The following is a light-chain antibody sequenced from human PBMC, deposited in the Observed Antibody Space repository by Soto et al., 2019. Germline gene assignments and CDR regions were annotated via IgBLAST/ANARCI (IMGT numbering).Light chain of an antibody. CDR3: MQALQTG. CDR1: QSLLHSNGYNY. CDR2: LGS. Sequence: DIVMTQSPLSLPVTPGEPASISCRSSQSLLHSNGYNYLDWYLQKPGQSPQLLIYLGSNRASGVPDRFSGSVSGTDFTLKISRVEAEDVGVYYCMQALQTGFGQGTKVEIK. J-gene: IGKJ1*01. V-gene: IGKV2-28*01.